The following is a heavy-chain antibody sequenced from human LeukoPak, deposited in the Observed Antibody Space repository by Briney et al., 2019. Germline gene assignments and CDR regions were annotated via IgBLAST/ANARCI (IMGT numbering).Heavy chain of an antibody. Sequence: ASVKVSCKASGYTFTTYAIHWVRQAPGQRLEWLGWINTGNGDTRYSQTFQGRVTITRDTSASTAYMELSSLRPEDTAMYYCARDMGSGSLHYWGLGTLVTVSS. CDR1: GYTFTTYA. V-gene: IGHV1-3*04. CDR3: ARDMGSGSLHY. CDR2: INTGNGDT. J-gene: IGHJ4*02. D-gene: IGHD1-26*01.